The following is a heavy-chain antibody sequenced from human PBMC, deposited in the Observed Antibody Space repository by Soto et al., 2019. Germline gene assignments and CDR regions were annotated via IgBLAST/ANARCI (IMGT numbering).Heavy chain of an antibody. CDR2: IITIFGTA. CDR1: GGTFSSYA. J-gene: IGHJ5*02. CDR3: SRRGGWYWFDP. Sequence: QVQLVPSGAEVKKPGSSVKVSCKASGGTFSSYAISWVRQAPGQGLEWMGGIITIFGTANYAQKLQGRVTITADESTSTAYMELGSLRSEDTAVSYCSRRGGWYWFDPWGQGTLVTVSS. V-gene: IGHV1-69*01. D-gene: IGHD6-19*01.